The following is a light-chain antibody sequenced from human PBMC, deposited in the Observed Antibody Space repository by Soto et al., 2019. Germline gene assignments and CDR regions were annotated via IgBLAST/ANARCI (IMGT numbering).Light chain of an antibody. CDR2: EVS. Sequence: QSVLTQPASVSGSPGQSITISCTGTSNDVGGFNYVSWYQQHPGKAPKVIIYEVSNRPSGVSDRFSGSKSGNTASLTISGLHAEDEADYYCNSYTSTSARVFGGGTKVTVL. V-gene: IGLV2-14*01. CDR1: SNDVGGFNY. CDR3: NSYTSTSARV. J-gene: IGLJ3*02.